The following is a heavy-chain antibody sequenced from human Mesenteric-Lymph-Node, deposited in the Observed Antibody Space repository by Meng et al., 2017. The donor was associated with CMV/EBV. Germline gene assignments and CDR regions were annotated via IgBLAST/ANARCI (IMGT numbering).Heavy chain of an antibody. D-gene: IGHD2-15*01. V-gene: IGHV4-39*07. Sequence: SETLSLTCIVSGVSISNSDHYWGWIRQAPGKGLEWIGSVHNNGGTYYKSSLRSRVSISIDTSKNLFSLKLISVTAADTAVYYCARALGYCSGGTCYSLDAFDIWAQGTMVTVSS. CDR1: GVSISNSDHY. CDR2: VHNNGGT. J-gene: IGHJ3*02. CDR3: ARALGYCSGGTCYSLDAFDI.